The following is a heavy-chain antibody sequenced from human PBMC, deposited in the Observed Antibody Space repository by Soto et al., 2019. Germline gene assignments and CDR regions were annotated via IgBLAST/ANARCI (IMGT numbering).Heavy chain of an antibody. CDR1: GFTFSSYA. J-gene: IGHJ4*02. D-gene: IGHD2-2*01. CDR3: VKLSAGRVPAATNFDY. V-gene: IGHV3-64D*08. Sequence: TGGSLRLSCSASGFTFSSYAMHWVRQAPGKGLEYVSAISSNGGSTYYADSVKGRFTISRDNSKNTLYLQMSSLRAEDTAVYYCVKLSAGRVPAATNFDYWGQGTLVTVSS. CDR2: ISSNGGST.